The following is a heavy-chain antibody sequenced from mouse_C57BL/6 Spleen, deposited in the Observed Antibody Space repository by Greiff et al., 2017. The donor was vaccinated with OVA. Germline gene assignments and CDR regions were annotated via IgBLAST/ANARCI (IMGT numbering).Heavy chain of an antibody. CDR3: ARFLWDGYFDV. CDR1: GYTFTDYY. D-gene: IGHD4-1*01. Sequence: EVQLQQSGPELVKPGASVKISCKASGYTFTDYYMNWVKQSHGKSLEWIGDINPNNGGTSYNQKFKGKATLTVDKSSSTAYMELRSLTSEDSAVYYCARFLWDGYFDVWGTGTTVTVSS. CDR2: INPNNGGT. V-gene: IGHV1-26*01. J-gene: IGHJ1*03.